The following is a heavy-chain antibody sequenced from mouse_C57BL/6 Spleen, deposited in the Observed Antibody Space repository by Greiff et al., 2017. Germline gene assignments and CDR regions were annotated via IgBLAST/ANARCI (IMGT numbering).Heavy chain of an antibody. CDR3: ARRGDYDGFLYAMDY. CDR1: GYTFTSYW. V-gene: IGHV1-55*01. D-gene: IGHD2-4*01. CDR2: IYPGSGST. J-gene: IGHJ4*01. Sequence: QVQLQQSGAELVKPGASVKMSCKASGYTFTSYWITWVKQRPGQGLEWIGDIYPGSGSTNYNEKFKSKATLTVDTSSSTAYMQLSSLTSEDSAVYYCARRGDYDGFLYAMDYWGQGTSVTVSS.